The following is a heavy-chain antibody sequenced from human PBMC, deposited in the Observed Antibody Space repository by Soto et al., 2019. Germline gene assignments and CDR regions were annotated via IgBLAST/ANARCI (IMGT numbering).Heavy chain of an antibody. Sequence: PSETLSLTCAFYGGSFSGYYWGWIRQPPGKGLEWIGEINHSGSTNYNPSLKSRVTISVDTSKNQFSLKLSSVTAADTAVYYCARGRRVVPAALNWFDPWGQGTLVTVSS. D-gene: IGHD2-2*01. CDR2: INHSGST. CDR3: ARGRRVVPAALNWFDP. V-gene: IGHV4-34*01. J-gene: IGHJ5*02. CDR1: GGSFSGYY.